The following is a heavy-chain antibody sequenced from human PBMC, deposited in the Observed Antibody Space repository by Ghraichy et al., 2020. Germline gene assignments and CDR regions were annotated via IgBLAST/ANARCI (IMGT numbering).Heavy chain of an antibody. Sequence: SVKVSCKASGGTFSSYAISWVRQAPGQGLEWMGRIIPILGIANYAQKFQGRVTITADKSTSTAYMELSSLRSEDTAVYYCAGDFWSGYYTTSAFDIWGQGTMVTVSS. J-gene: IGHJ3*02. CDR2: IIPILGIA. D-gene: IGHD3-3*01. V-gene: IGHV1-69*04. CDR1: GGTFSSYA. CDR3: AGDFWSGYYTTSAFDI.